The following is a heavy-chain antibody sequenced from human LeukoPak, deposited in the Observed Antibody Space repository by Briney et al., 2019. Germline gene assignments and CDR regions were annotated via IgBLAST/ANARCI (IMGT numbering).Heavy chain of an antibody. CDR2: INHSGST. J-gene: IGHJ6*02. V-gene: IGHV4-34*01. CDR3: ARGPYYYGMDV. CDR1: GGSFSGYY. Sequence: SETLSLTCTVYGGSFSGYYWSWIRQPPGKGLEWIGEINHSGSTNYNPSLKSRVTISVDTSKNQFSLKLSSVTAADTAVYYCARGPYYYGMDVWGQGTTVTVSS.